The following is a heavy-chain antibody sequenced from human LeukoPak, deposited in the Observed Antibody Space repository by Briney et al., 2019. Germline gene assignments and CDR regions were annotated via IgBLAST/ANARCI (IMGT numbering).Heavy chain of an antibody. D-gene: IGHD2-2*01. V-gene: IGHV4-38-2*01. CDR2: IYHSGST. Sequence: SETLSLTCAVSGYSISSGYYWGWIRQPPGKGLEWIGSIYHSGSTYYNPSLKSRVTISVDTSKNQFSLKLSSVTAADTAVYYCARLLGRTFYYMDVWGRGTTVTVSS. CDR3: ARLLGRTFYYMDV. J-gene: IGHJ6*03. CDR1: GYSISSGYY.